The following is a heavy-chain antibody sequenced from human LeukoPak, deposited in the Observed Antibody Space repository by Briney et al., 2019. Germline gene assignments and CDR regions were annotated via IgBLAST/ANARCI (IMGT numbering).Heavy chain of an antibody. CDR2: IYYSGST. CDR3: ARMQSSGYYYDY. D-gene: IGHD3-22*01. Sequence: SETLSLTCTVSGGSISSGDYYWSWIRQPPGKGLEWIGYIYYSGSTYYNPSLKSRVTILVDTSKNQFSLKLSSVTAADTAVYYCARMQSSGYYYDYWGQGTLVTVSS. V-gene: IGHV4-30-4*01. J-gene: IGHJ4*02. CDR1: GGSISSGDYY.